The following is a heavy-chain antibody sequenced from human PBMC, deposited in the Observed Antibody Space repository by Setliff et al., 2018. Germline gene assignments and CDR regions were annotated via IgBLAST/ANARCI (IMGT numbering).Heavy chain of an antibody. CDR3: ARERGSYDSSTHYTYYFDY. CDR2: IIPIFGTT. J-gene: IGHJ4*02. CDR1: GGTFRNYG. D-gene: IGHD3-22*01. V-gene: IGHV1-69*05. Sequence: SVKVSCKGSGGTFRNYGISWVRQAPGQGLDWMGGIIPIFGTTNYAQKFQGRVTITTDDSTNTAYMELSSLRSEDTAVYFCARERGSYDSSTHYTYYFDYWGQGTLVTVSS.